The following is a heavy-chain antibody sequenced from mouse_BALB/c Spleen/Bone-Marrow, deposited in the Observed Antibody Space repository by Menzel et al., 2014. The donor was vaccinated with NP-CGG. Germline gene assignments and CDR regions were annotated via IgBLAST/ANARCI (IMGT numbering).Heavy chain of an antibody. D-gene: IGHD2-14*01. Sequence: QVQLQQSGAELAKPGASVKVSCKASGYTFTSYWMHWVKQRPGQGLEWIGYINPSTTYSAYNQKFKDKATLTADKSSSTAYMQLSSLTSEDSAVYYCALYYRYDYFDYWGQGTTLTVSS. CDR3: ALYYRYDYFDY. J-gene: IGHJ2*01. CDR2: INPSTTYS. CDR1: GYTFTSYW. V-gene: IGHV1-7*01.